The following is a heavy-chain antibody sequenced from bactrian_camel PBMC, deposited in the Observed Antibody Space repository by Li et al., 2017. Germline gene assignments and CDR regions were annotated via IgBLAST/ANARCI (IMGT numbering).Heavy chain of an antibody. CDR2: IDSDGST. V-gene: IGHV3S61*01. J-gene: IGHJ6*01. Sequence: HVQLVESGGGSVQAGESLRLSCTVSGFTFDVSDMGWLRQAPGKEREGVAIIDSDGSTTYADSVKGRFFISENTAKNTVYLQMNGLKPDDTAIYYCAAGRDADATIAARDFSYWGQGTQVTVS. D-gene: IGHD4*01. CDR1: GFTFDVSD. CDR3: AAGRDADATIAARDFSY.